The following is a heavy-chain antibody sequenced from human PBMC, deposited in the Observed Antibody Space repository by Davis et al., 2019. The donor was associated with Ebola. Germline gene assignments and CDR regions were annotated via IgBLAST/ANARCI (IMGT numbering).Heavy chain of an antibody. V-gene: IGHV4-59*12. Sequence: MPGGSLRLSCTVSGGSISNYFWTWIRQPPGKGLEWIGTIYYSGSTYYNPSLKSRIFISVDTSKNQFSLKLNSVTAADTAVYYCARDSSGSPYSGLDVWGQGTTVTVSS. CDR3: ARDSSGSPYSGLDV. J-gene: IGHJ6*02. CDR2: IYYSGST. CDR1: GGSISNYF. D-gene: IGHD6-25*01.